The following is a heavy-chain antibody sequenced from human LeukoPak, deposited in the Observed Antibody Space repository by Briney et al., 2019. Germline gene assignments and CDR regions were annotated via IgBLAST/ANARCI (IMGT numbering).Heavy chain of an antibody. CDR3: ARVGWGRAVTTFPFDY. D-gene: IGHD4-17*01. CDR1: GYTFTGYY. Sequence: ASVKVSCKASGYTFTGYYMHWVRQAPGQGLEWMGWINPNSGGTNYAQKFQGRVTMTRDTSISTAYMELSRLRSDDTAVYYCARVGWGRAVTTFPFDYWGQGTLVTVSS. J-gene: IGHJ4*02. CDR2: INPNSGGT. V-gene: IGHV1-2*02.